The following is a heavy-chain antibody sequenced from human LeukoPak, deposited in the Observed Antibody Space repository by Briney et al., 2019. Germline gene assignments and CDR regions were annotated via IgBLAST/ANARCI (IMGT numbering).Heavy chain of an antibody. J-gene: IGHJ1*01. D-gene: IGHD2-2*01. CDR2: IYYSGST. CDR1: GGSISSGDYY. V-gene: IGHV4-30-4*01. CDR3: ARVRIVVVPAAMSREYFQH. Sequence: SETLSLTCTVSGGSISSGDYYWSWIRQPPGKGLEWIGYIYYSGSTYYNPSLKSRVTISVDTSKNQFSLKLSSVTAADTAVYYCARVRIVVVPAAMSREYFQHWGQGTLVTVSS.